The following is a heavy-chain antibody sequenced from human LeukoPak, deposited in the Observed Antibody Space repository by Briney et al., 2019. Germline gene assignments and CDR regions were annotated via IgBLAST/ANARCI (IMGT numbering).Heavy chain of an antibody. Sequence: SETLSLTCAVYGGSFSSSSYYWGWIRQPPGKGLEWIGSIYYSGNTYYNPSLKSRVTISVDTSKNQFSLKLSSVTAADTAVYYCARIAWYFEQAFDIWGQGTMVTVSS. CDR3: ARIAWYFEQAFDI. D-gene: IGHD1/OR15-1a*01. V-gene: IGHV4-39*01. J-gene: IGHJ3*02. CDR2: IYYSGNT. CDR1: GGSFSSSSYY.